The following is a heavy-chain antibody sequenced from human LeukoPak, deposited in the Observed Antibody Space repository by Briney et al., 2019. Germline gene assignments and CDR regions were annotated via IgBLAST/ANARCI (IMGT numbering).Heavy chain of an antibody. CDR1: GFTFSSYW. J-gene: IGHJ4*02. V-gene: IGHV3-7*01. CDR2: IKQDGSEK. Sequence: GGSLRLSCAASGFTFSSYWMSWVRQAPGKGLEWVANIKQDGSEKYYVDSVKGRFTISRDNAKNSLYLQMNSLRAEDTAVYYCARALNYYDSSGYYYGYYFDYWGQGTLVTVSS. D-gene: IGHD3-22*01. CDR3: ARALNYYDSSGYYYGYYFDY.